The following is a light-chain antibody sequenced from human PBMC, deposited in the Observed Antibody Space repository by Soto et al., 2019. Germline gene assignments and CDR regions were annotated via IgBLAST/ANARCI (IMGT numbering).Light chain of an antibody. CDR2: EAS. Sequence: EIVMTQSPATLSVSPGERATLSCRASQSVSSNLVWYQQKPGQAPSLLIYEASTRATGVPARFSGSGSGTDLTLTISRLEPEDFAVYYCQQYGSSPRTFGQGTKV. CDR1: QSVSSN. CDR3: QQYGSSPRT. V-gene: IGKV3-15*01. J-gene: IGKJ1*01.